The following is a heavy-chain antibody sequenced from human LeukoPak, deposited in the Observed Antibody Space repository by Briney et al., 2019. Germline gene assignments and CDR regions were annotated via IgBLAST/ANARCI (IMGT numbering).Heavy chain of an antibody. V-gene: IGHV3-74*01. J-gene: IGHJ4*02. Sequence: GGSLRLSCAASGFTFSNYWMHWVRHAPGKGLVWVSHINTDGTSTTYADSVKGRFTISRDNAKNTLYLQMNSLRAEDTAVYYCARDLSGSYPLDNWGQGTLVTVSS. CDR1: GFTFSNYW. CDR3: ARDLSGSYPLDN. D-gene: IGHD1-26*01. CDR2: INTDGTST.